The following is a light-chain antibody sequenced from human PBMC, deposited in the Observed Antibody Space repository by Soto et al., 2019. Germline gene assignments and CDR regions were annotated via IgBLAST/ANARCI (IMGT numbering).Light chain of an antibody. CDR1: SSDVGSYNS. CDR3: CSYAGNPYV. V-gene: IGLV2-23*01. Sequence: QSALTQPASVSGSPGQSIAISCTGTSSDVGSYNSVSWYQQHPGKAPKLMIYEGSKRPSGVSDRFSGSKSGNTASLTISGPQAEDEADYYCCSYAGNPYVFGTGTQLTVL. CDR2: EGS. J-gene: IGLJ1*01.